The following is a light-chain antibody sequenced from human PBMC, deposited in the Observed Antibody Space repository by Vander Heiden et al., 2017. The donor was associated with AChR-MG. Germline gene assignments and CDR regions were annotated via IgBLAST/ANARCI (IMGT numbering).Light chain of an antibody. CDR2: GAS. J-gene: IGKJ2*01. CDR1: QSFTSNY. V-gene: IGKV3-20*01. Sequence: ENVLTQSPGTLSLSPGERATLSCRASQSFTSNYLAWYQQKPGQAPRLLIYGASSRATGIPDRFSGSGSGTDFTLTISRLEPEDFAVYYCQQYATAPYTFGQGTNLEIK. CDR3: QQYATAPYT.